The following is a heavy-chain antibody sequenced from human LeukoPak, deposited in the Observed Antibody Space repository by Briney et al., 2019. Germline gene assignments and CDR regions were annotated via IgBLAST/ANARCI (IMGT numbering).Heavy chain of an antibody. CDR2: IIPIFGTA. J-gene: IGHJ4*02. Sequence: SVKVSCKASGGTFSSYAISWVRQAPGQGLEWMGGIIPIFGTANYAQKFQGRVTITTDESTSTAYMELSSLRSEDTAVYYCASLILTGTTDLDYWGPGTLVTVSS. CDR1: GGTFSSYA. CDR3: ASLILTGTTDLDY. V-gene: IGHV1-69*05. D-gene: IGHD1-7*01.